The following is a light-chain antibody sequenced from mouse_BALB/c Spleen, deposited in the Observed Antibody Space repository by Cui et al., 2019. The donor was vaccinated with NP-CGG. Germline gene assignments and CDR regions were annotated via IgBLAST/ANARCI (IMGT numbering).Light chain of an antibody. CDR2: GTN. CDR1: TEAVTTTNY. CDR3: ALWYSNHWV. J-gene: IGLJ1*01. V-gene: IGLV1*01. Sequence: QAVVTHESATTTLPGETVTLTCRSSTEAVTTTNYANWVQEKPDHLFTGLIGGTNNRAPGVPARFSGSLIGDKAALTITGAQTEDEAIYFCALWYSNHWVFGGGTKLTVL.